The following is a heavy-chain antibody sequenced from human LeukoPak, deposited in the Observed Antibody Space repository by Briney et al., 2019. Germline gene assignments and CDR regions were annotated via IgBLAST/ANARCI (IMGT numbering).Heavy chain of an antibody. Sequence: PSETLSLTCAVSGDTINSRSYYWAWIRQPPGKGLEWIGSIYHSESTYYNPSLKSRVTISLDTSKNQFSLRLSSLTAADTAVYYCARDRLSLGAFDIWGQGTMVTVSS. CDR1: GDTINSRSYY. J-gene: IGHJ3*02. V-gene: IGHV4-39*07. CDR2: IYHSEST. CDR3: ARDRLSLGAFDI. D-gene: IGHD7-27*01.